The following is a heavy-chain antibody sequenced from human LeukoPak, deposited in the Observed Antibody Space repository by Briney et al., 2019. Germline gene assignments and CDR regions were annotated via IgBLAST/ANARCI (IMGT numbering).Heavy chain of an antibody. CDR1: GGSISISDYY. Sequence: PSETLSLTCTVSGGSISISDYYWSWIRQPPGKGLEWIGYIHYSGGTYYHPSLKSRLTISVDTSNNQFSLKLSSVTAADTAVYYCAREVSGYDSPAFDIWGQGTMVTVSS. J-gene: IGHJ3*02. V-gene: IGHV4-30-4*01. CDR3: AREVSGYDSPAFDI. D-gene: IGHD3-22*01. CDR2: IHYSGGT.